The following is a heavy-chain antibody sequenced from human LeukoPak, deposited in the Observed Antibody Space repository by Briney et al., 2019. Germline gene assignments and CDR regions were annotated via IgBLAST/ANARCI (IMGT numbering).Heavy chain of an antibody. V-gene: IGHV4-34*01. CDR3: ARFPLWYSSSWYFDY. CDR1: GGSFSGYY. Sequence: KPSETLSLTCAVYGGSFSGYYWSWIRQPPGKGLEWIGEINHSGSTNYNPSLKSRVTISVDTSKNQFSLKLSSVTAADTAVYYRARFPLWYSSSWYFDYWGQGTLVTVSS. CDR2: INHSGST. J-gene: IGHJ4*02. D-gene: IGHD6-13*01.